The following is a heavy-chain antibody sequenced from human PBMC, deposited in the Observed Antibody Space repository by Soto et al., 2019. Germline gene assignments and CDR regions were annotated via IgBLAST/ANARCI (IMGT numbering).Heavy chain of an antibody. Sequence: EVQLVESGGGLVQSGGSLRLSCAASGFTFSDYWMHWVRQAPGKGLVWVSRISSGGSSTDYADSVKGRFIVFRDNAKDTLYLQINSLRAEDTAVYYCARVLTSEDGHYYYALDVWGQGTTVTVSS. V-gene: IGHV3-74*01. CDR2: ISSGGSST. CDR3: ARVLTSEDGHYYYALDV. CDR1: GFTFSDYW. J-gene: IGHJ6*02.